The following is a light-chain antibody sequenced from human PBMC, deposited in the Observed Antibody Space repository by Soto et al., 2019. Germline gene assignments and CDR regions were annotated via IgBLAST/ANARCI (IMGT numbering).Light chain of an antibody. V-gene: IGKV3-15*01. CDR1: QSVSSY. J-gene: IGKJ1*01. CDR3: QQYNNWPWT. CDR2: GAS. Sequence: EIVMTQSPATLSVSPGERATISCRASQSVSSYLAWYQQKPGQAPRLLIYGASTRATGIPARFSGSGSGTDFTLTSISLQSEDFAVYYCQQYNNWPWTFGQGTKVEIK.